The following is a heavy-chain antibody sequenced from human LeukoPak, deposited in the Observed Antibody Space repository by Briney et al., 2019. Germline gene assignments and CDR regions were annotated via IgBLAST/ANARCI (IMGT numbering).Heavy chain of an antibody. CDR1: GFTFSSYS. CDR3: ARDYSLDYYGSGSYDY. Sequence: GGSLRLSCAASGFTFSSYSMNWVRQAPGKGLEWVSSISSSGSYIYYADSVKGRFTISRDNAKNSLYLQMNSLRAEDTAVYYCARDYSLDYYGSGSYDYWGQGTLVTVSS. J-gene: IGHJ4*02. D-gene: IGHD3-10*01. CDR2: ISSSGSYI. V-gene: IGHV3-21*01.